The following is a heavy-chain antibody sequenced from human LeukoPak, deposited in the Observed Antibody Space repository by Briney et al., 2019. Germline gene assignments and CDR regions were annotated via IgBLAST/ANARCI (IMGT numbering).Heavy chain of an antibody. CDR2: INSDESST. CDR3: ASSHTYYDILTGYSPLAYFDY. D-gene: IGHD3-9*01. J-gene: IGHJ4*02. V-gene: IGHV3-74*01. CDR1: GFTFSTYW. Sequence: PGGSLRLSCAASGFTFSTYWMHWVRQAPGKGLVWVSRINSDESSTTYADSVKGRFTISRDNAKNSLYLQMNSLRDEDTAVYYCASSHTYYDILTGYSPLAYFDYWGQGTLVTVSS.